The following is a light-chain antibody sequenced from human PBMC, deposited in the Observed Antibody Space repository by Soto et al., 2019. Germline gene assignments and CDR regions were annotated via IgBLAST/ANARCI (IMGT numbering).Light chain of an antibody. CDR3: QQYYSYPYT. V-gene: IGKV1-8*01. J-gene: IGKJ2*01. CDR1: QGFRGY. Sequence: AIRMTQSPSSFSASTGDRVTIPFRPSQGFRGYLAWYQQKPGKAPKLLIYAASTLQSGVPSRFSGSGSGTDFTLTISCLQSEDFATYYCQQYYSYPYTFGQGTKLEIK. CDR2: AAS.